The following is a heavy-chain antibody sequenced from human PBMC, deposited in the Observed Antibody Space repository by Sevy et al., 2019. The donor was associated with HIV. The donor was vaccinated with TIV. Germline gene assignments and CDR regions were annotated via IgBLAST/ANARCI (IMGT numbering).Heavy chain of an antibody. CDR2: INSDGGSL. CDR3: ARGTRGTFDS. J-gene: IGHJ4*02. Sequence: GGSLRLSCAASGFTFSSSWMHWVRQVPGKGLVWVSRINSDGGSLSYADSVKGRFTISRDNAKKTLYLQMNSLRAEDTAMYFCARGTRGTFDSWGPGALVTVSS. D-gene: IGHD1-1*01. V-gene: IGHV3-74*01. CDR1: GFTFSSSW.